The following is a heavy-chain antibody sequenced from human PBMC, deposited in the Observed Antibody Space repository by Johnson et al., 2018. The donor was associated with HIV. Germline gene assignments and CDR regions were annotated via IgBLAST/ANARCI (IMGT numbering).Heavy chain of an antibody. CDR3: ARVTHIQLWANDAFDI. V-gene: IGHV3-30-3*01. Sequence: QVQLVESGGGVVQPGRSLRLSCAASGFTFSSYAMHWVRQAPGKGLEWVAVISYDGSNKYSADSVSGAVTISRDKSKNTLYLQMNSLRAEDTAVYYGARVTHIQLWANDAFDIWGQGTMVTVSS. D-gene: IGHD5-18*01. J-gene: IGHJ3*02. CDR1: GFTFSSYA. CDR2: ISYDGSNK.